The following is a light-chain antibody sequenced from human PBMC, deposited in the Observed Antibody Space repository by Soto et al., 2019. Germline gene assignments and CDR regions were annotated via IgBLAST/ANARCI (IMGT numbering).Light chain of an antibody. Sequence: QSAQTQPASVSGSPGQSTTISCTGTSSNIGSYYLVSWYQQHPGRAPKLIIYEDFKRPSGVSNRFSTSKSGNTASLTISGLQAEDEADYYCCSYVGGWVFGGGTKVTVL. CDR2: EDF. V-gene: IGLV2-23*01. CDR1: SSNIGSYYL. J-gene: IGLJ3*02. CDR3: CSYVGGWV.